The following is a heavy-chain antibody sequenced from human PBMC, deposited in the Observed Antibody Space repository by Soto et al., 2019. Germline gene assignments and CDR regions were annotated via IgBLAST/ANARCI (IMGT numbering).Heavy chain of an antibody. Sequence: QVQLVESGGGVVQPGMSLRLSCAASGFSFGAYTMHRVRQPPGKGLEWVAAISYDGNSEEYTDPVKGRFTASRDNFKNTVSLQMNGLKSEDTAVYYCARDGYSGRSDGFDIWGQGTMVTVSS. CDR1: GFSFGAYT. CDR2: ISYDGNSE. V-gene: IGHV3-30-3*01. J-gene: IGHJ3*02. D-gene: IGHD1-26*01. CDR3: ARDGYSGRSDGFDI.